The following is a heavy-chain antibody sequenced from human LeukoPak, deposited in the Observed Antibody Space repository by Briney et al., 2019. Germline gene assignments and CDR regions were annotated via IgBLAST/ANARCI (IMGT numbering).Heavy chain of an antibody. CDR2: NNGDGSTT. D-gene: IGHD2-15*01. Sequence: GGSLRLSCVASGFSLSGYWMYWVRQAPGKGLMYISRNNGDGSTTNYADVVKGRFTMSRDNVKDTLYLQMNSLRVEDTAVYYCARDPRNVGLAPWGQGTLVTVSS. CDR1: GFSLSGYW. J-gene: IGHJ5*02. CDR3: ARDPRNVGLAP. V-gene: IGHV3-74*01.